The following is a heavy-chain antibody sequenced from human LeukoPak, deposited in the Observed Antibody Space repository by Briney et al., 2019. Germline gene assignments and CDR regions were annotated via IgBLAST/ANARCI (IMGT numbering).Heavy chain of an antibody. D-gene: IGHD5-24*01. V-gene: IGHV4-59*08. CDR2: ISYTVVS. CDR3: ARLPEGGYATSLGWIGP. J-gene: IGHJ5*02. CDR1: GVSISRSY. Sequence: SETLSLTCSVSGVSISRSYWIWIRETPGEGLEWIGYISYTVVSSYNPSLKSRVTISVDTSKNQFSPNVSSVTAADTAVYYCARLPEGGYATSLGWIGPWGQGTRVTVSS.